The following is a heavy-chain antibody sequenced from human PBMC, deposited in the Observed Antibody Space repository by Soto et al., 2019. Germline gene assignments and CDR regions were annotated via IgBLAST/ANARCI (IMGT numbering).Heavy chain of an antibody. CDR3: ARGPFNMLVANDYYYGMDV. D-gene: IGHD3-22*01. J-gene: IGHJ6*02. CDR1: GFTFTSSA. Sequence: SVKVSCKASGFTFTSSAVQWVRQARGQRLEWIGWIVVGSGNTNYAQKFQERVTITRDMSTSTAYMELSSLRSEDTAVYYCARGPFNMLVANDYYYGMDVWGQGTTVTVSS. V-gene: IGHV1-58*01. CDR2: IVVGSGNT.